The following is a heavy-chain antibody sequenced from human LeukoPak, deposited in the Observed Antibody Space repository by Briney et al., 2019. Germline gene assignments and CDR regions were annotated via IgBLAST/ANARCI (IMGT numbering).Heavy chain of an antibody. CDR1: GGSFSGYY. CDR3: ARRAGRFGELLMFFYFDY. Sequence: SETLSLTCAVYGGSFSGYYWSWIRQPPGKGLEWIGEIYHSGSTNYNPSLKSRVTISVDKSKNQFSLKLSSVTAADTAVYYCARRAGRFGELLMFFYFDYWGQGTLVTVSS. V-gene: IGHV4-34*01. J-gene: IGHJ4*02. CDR2: IYHSGST. D-gene: IGHD3-10*01.